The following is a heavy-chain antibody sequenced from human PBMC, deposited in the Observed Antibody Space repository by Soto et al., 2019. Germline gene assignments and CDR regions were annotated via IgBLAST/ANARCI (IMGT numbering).Heavy chain of an antibody. Sequence: QVQLVQSGAEEKKPGASVKVSCKASGYTFTSYAMHWVRQAPGQRLEWMGWINAGNGNTKYSRKFQGRVTITRETAESPAYRKLSSMKSEDTAVYYCPRGSGWYPPFDSWGQGTMATPSS. CDR2: INAGNGNT. CDR1: GYTFTSYA. V-gene: IGHV1-3*05. D-gene: IGHD6-19*01. CDR3: PRGSGWYPPFDS. J-gene: IGHJ4*02.